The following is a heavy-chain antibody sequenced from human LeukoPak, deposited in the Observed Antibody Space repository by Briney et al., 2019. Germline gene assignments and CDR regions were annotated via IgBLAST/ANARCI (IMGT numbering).Heavy chain of an antibody. CDR2: ISSDGGTI. V-gene: IGHV3-48*02. CDR1: GFTFSRKT. D-gene: IGHD4-23*01. J-gene: IGHJ6*02. CDR3: ARVQPPPTVVTPRYYYYGMDV. Sequence: PGGSLRLSCAASGFTFSRKTMNWVRQAPGKGLEWVSYISSDGGTIYYADSVMGRFTISRENAKNSLYLQMNSLRDEDMAVYYCARVQPPPTVVTPRYYYYGMDVWGQGTTVTVSS.